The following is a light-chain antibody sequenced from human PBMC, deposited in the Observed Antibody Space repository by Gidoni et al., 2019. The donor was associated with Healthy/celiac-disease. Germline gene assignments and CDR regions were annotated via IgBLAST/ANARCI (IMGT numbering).Light chain of an antibody. Sequence: EIVMTQSPATLSVSPGERATLSCRSSQSVGSNLAWYQQKPGQSPRLLIYGASTKATGIPARFSGSGSGTEFTLTISSLQSEDFAVYYCQQYNNWSGTFGQGTKVEIK. CDR3: QQYNNWSGT. CDR2: GAS. CDR1: QSVGSN. J-gene: IGKJ1*01. V-gene: IGKV3-15*01.